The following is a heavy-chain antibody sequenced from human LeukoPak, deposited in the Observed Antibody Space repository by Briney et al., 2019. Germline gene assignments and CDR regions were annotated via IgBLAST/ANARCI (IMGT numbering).Heavy chain of an antibody. V-gene: IGHV3-7*01. CDR1: SNYW. Sequence: SNYWGWVRQAPGKGLEWVANIKEDGSEKYYVDSVKGRFTISRDNAKNSLYLQMNSLRAEDTAVYYCARRYYYDSSGYYFDYWGQGTLVTVSS. D-gene: IGHD3-22*01. J-gene: IGHJ4*02. CDR2: IKEDGSEK. CDR3: ARRYYYDSSGYYFDY.